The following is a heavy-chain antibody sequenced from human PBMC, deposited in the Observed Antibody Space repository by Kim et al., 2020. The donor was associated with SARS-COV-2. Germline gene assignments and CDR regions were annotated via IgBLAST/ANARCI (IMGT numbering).Heavy chain of an antibody. CDR2: TTWDGGST. CDR1: GFIFHEYT. CDR3: AKEKSRIWDY. J-gene: IGHJ4*02. V-gene: IGHV3-43*01. Sequence: GGSLRLSCAASGFIFHEYTMHWVRQAPGKGLEWVALTTWDGGSTFYTDSVKGRFTISRDNSENSLYMQMNSLTIGDSALYYCAKEKSRIWDYWGQGTLVT. D-gene: IGHD3-3*02.